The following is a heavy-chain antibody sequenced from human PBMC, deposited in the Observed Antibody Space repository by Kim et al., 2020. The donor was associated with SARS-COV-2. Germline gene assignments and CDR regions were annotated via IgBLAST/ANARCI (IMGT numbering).Heavy chain of an antibody. D-gene: IGHD3-3*01. CDR1: GFTFSSYA. CDR3: ANFGGFGFWSGYIDY. J-gene: IGHJ4*02. V-gene: IGHV3-23*01. Sequence: GGSLRLSCAASGFTFSSYAMSWVRQAPGKGLEWVSAISGSGGSTYYADSVKGRFTISRDNSKNTLYLQMYSLRAEDTAVYYCANFGGFGFWSGYIDYWGQGTLVTVSS. CDR2: ISGSGGST.